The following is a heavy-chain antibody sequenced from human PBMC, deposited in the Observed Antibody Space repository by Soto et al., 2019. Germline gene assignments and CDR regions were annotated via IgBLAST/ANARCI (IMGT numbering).Heavy chain of an antibody. Sequence: QVQLVESGGGVVQPGRSLRLSCAASGFTFSSYAMHWVRQAPGKGLEWVAVITYDGSNKYYADSVKGRFTISRDNSKNSLYLQMNSRRAEDTAVYYCARKSQGRAMVYYYYRMDVWGQGTTGTVSS. CDR3: ARKSQGRAMVYYYYRMDV. CDR2: ITYDGSNK. V-gene: IGHV3-30-3*01. D-gene: IGHD5-18*01. J-gene: IGHJ6*02. CDR1: GFTFSSYA.